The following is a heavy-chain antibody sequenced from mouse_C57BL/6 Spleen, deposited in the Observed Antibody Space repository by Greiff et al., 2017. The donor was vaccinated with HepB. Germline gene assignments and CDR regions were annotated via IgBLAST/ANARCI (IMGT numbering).Heavy chain of an antibody. CDR1: GFTFSSYA. Sequence: DVMLVESGGGLVKPGGSLKLSCAASGFTFSSYAMSWVRQTPEKRLEWVATISDGGSYTYYPDNVKGRFTISRDNAKNNLYLQMSHLKSEDTAMYYCARDRGLRSGYYAMDYWGQGTSVTVSS. V-gene: IGHV5-4*01. J-gene: IGHJ4*01. CDR3: ARDRGLRSGYYAMDY. CDR2: ISDGGSYT. D-gene: IGHD1-1*01.